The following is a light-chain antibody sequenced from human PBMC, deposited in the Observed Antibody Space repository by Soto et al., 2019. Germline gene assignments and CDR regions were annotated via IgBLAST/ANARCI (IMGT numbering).Light chain of an antibody. CDR2: GAS. Sequence: EIVMTQSPGTLSLSPGERATLSCRASQSVSSNLAWYQQRPGQAPRLLIYGASTRATGIQARFSGSGSGTEFALTIRSMQSEDFAVYYCKQYINWPRTFGQGTKVDIK. J-gene: IGKJ1*01. V-gene: IGKV3-15*01. CDR1: QSVSSN. CDR3: KQYINWPRT.